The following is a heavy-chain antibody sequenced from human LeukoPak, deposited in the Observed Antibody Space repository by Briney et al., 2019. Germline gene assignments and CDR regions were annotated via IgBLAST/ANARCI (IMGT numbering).Heavy chain of an antibody. Sequence: ASVKVSCKASGGTFSSYAISWVRQAPGQGLEWMGRIIPILGIANYAQKFQGRVTITADKPTSTAYMELSSLRSEDTAVYYCASDTKGATTFDYWGQGTLVTVSS. CDR1: GGTFSSYA. J-gene: IGHJ4*02. V-gene: IGHV1-69*04. CDR3: ASDTKGATTFDY. CDR2: IIPILGIA. D-gene: IGHD1-26*01.